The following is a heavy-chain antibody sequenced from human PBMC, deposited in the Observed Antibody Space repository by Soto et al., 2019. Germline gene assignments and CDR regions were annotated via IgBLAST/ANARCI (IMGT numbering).Heavy chain of an antibody. Sequence: QVQLQESGPGLVKPSETLSLTCTVSGGSISSYYWSWIRRPPGKGLEWIADIYYTGSTNYNPSLKSRVPFSADPSKNQFSLKLISVTAADTAMYYCARVDSSGSYFDSWGQGTLVTVSS. J-gene: IGHJ4*02. CDR1: GGSISSYY. V-gene: IGHV4-59*01. D-gene: IGHD3-22*01. CDR3: ARVDSSGSYFDS. CDR2: IYYTGST.